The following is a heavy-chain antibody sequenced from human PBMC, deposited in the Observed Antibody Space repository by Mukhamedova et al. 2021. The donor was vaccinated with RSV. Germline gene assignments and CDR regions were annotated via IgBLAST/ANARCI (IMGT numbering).Heavy chain of an antibody. CDR2: IIPIFGTA. D-gene: IGHD5-18*01. J-gene: IGHJ6*02. V-gene: IGHV1-69*01. Sequence: VRQAPGQGLEWMGGIIPIFGTANYAQKFQGRVTITADESTSTAYMELSSLRSEDTAVYYCARDGQGDTAMGYYYYYGMDVWGQGT. CDR3: ARDGQGDTAMGYYYYYGMDV.